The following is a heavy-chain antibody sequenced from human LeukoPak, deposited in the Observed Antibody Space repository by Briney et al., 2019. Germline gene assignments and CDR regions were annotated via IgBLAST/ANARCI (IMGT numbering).Heavy chain of an antibody. Sequence: GGSLRLSCAASGFTVSSNYMSWVRQAPGKGLEWVSVIYSGGSTYYADSVKGRFTTSRDNSKNTVYLQMNSLRAEDTAVYYCARVGYSSGWSRSWGQGTLVTVSS. CDR1: GFTVSSNY. V-gene: IGHV3-53*01. J-gene: IGHJ4*02. CDR2: IYSGGST. CDR3: ARVGYSSGWSRS. D-gene: IGHD6-19*01.